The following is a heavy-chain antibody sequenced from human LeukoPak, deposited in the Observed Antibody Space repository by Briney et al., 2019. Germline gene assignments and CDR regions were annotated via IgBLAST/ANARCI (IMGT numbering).Heavy chain of an antibody. V-gene: IGHV4-34*01. CDR3: ARDLRALTYYYDSSGYYPDY. D-gene: IGHD3-22*01. CDR1: GGSFSGYY. J-gene: IGHJ4*02. Sequence: SETLSLTCAVYGGSFSGYYWSWIRQPPGKGLEWIGEINHSGSTNYNPSLKSRVTISVDTSKNQFSLKLSSVTAADTAVYYCARDLRALTYYYDSSGYYPDYWGQGTLVTVSS. CDR2: INHSGST.